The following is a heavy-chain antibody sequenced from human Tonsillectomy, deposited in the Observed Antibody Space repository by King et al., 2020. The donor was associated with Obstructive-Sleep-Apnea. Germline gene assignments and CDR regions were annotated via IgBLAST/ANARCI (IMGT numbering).Heavy chain of an antibody. CDR1: GFTVSSNY. J-gene: IGHJ6*02. CDR3: ATQTYYYYYYAMDV. Sequence: VQLVESGGGLVQPGGSLRLSCAASGFTVSSNYISWVRQAPGKGLEWVSIIYSGVSTYYADSGKGRFTISRDNSKNTLYLQMNSLRAEDTAVYYCATQTYYYYYYAMDVWGQGTTVTVSS. CDR2: IYSGVST. V-gene: IGHV3-66*01.